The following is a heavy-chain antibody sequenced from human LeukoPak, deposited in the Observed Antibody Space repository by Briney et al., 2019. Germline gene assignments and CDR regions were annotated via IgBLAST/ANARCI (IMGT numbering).Heavy chain of an antibody. J-gene: IGHJ4*02. Sequence: SQTLSLTCTVSGGSINSGSYYWTWIRQPPGKGLEWIGSIYYSGSTYYDPSLKSRVTISVDTSKNQFSLKLSSVTAADTAVYYCASPGELPLPYYFDYWGQGTLVTVSS. D-gene: IGHD1-26*01. CDR2: IYYSGST. CDR1: GGSINSGSYY. V-gene: IGHV4-39*01. CDR3: ASPGELPLPYYFDY.